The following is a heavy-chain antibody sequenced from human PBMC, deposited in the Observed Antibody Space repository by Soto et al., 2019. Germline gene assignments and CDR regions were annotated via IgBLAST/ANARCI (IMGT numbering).Heavy chain of an antibody. J-gene: IGHJ4*02. V-gene: IGHV3-74*01. CDR2: INSDGSST. D-gene: IGHD6-19*01. Sequence: GGSLRLSCAASGFTFSNHWMHWVRQAPGKGLVWVSRINSDGSSTSYADSVKGRFTISRDNAKNTLYLQMNSLRAEDTAVYYCARWGFGVPGLDYWGQGTLVTVSS. CDR3: ARWGFGVPGLDY. CDR1: GFTFSNHW.